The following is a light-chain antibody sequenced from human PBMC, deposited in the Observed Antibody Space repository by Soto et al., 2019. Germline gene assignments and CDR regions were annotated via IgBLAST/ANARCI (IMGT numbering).Light chain of an antibody. Sequence: QSVLTQPPSVSAAPGQKVTISCSGSSSNIGNNYVSWYQQLPGTAPKLLIYDNNKRPSGIPDRFSGSKSGTSATLGITGLQTGDEDDYYCGTWDSSLSAHYGFGTGTKVTVL. V-gene: IGLV1-51*01. CDR2: DNN. CDR3: GTWDSSLSAHYG. J-gene: IGLJ1*01. CDR1: SSNIGNNY.